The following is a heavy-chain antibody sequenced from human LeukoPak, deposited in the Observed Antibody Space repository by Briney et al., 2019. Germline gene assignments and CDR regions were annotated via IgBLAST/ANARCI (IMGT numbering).Heavy chain of an antibody. V-gene: IGHV3-48*04. CDR1: GFTFSSYG. Sequence: PGGSLRLSCAASGFTFSSYGMNWVRQAPGKGLEWVSYISRSGGTADYADSVKGRFTISRDNARNSVYLQMNSLRAEDTSIYYCARELQGSGFDPWGQGTLVTVSS. D-gene: IGHD6-19*01. J-gene: IGHJ5*02. CDR2: ISRSGGTA. CDR3: ARELQGSGFDP.